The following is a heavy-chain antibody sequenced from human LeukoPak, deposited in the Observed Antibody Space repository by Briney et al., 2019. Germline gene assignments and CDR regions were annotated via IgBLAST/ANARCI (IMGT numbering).Heavy chain of an antibody. V-gene: IGHV3-33*06. CDR3: AKDRGGYYFDY. D-gene: IGHD3-10*01. Sequence: GGSLRLSCAASGFTFSSYGMHWVRQAPGKGLEWVAVIWYDGSNKYYADSVKGRFTISRDNSKNTLYLQMNSLRAEDTAVYYCAKDRGGYYFDYWGQGTLVTVSS. CDR1: GFTFSSYG. CDR2: IWYDGSNK. J-gene: IGHJ4*02.